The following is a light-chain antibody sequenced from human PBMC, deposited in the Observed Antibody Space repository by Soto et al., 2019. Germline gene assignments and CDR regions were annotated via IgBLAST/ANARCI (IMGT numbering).Light chain of an antibody. J-gene: IGLJ2*01. CDR2: GNS. CDR1: SSNIGAGYD. V-gene: IGLV1-40*01. CDR3: QSYDSSLSGRGV. Sequence: QSVLTQPPSVSGAPGQRVTISCTGGSSNIGAGYDVRWYQQLPGTAPKLLIYGNSNRPSGVPDRFSGSKSGTSASLAITGLQAEDEADYYCQSYDSSLSGRGVFGGGTKVTVL.